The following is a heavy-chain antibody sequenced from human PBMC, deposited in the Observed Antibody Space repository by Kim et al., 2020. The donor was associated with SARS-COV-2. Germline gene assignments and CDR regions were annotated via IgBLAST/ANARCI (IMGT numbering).Heavy chain of an antibody. CDR1: GGTFSTDA. Sequence: SVKVSCKSSGGTFSTDAINWVRQAPGRGLEWVGWIIPIFRTTNYAQRFQGRVTMTADESTSTAYLELCDLRSGDMAVYFCSTSWAYSSRNFDHWGQGTPVPV. J-gene: IGHJ4*02. V-gene: IGHV1-69*13. CDR2: IIPIFRTT. D-gene: IGHD6-13*01. CDR3: STSWAYSSRNFDH.